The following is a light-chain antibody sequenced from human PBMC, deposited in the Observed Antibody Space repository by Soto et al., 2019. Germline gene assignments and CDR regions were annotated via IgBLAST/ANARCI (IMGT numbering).Light chain of an antibody. CDR3: QQDGSSPYT. J-gene: IGKJ2*01. Sequence: EIVLTQSPGTLSLSPGERATLSCRASQSVSSSYLAWYQQKPGQAPRLLIYGASSRATGIPDRFSGSGSGTDVPLTISRLEPEDFAVYSCQQDGSSPYTFGQGTKLEIK. CDR2: GAS. CDR1: QSVSSSY. V-gene: IGKV3-20*01.